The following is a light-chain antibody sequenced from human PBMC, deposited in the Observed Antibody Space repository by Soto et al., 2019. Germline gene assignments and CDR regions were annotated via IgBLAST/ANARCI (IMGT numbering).Light chain of an antibody. J-gene: IGKJ1*01. Sequence: DIQRTQSTSTLSGSVGDRVTSTCRASQSISSWLAWYQQKPGKAPKLLIYDASSLESGVPSRFSGSGSGTEFTLTISSLQPDDFATYYCQQYNSYSPWTFGQGTKVDIK. CDR2: DAS. CDR1: QSISSW. CDR3: QQYNSYSPWT. V-gene: IGKV1-5*01.